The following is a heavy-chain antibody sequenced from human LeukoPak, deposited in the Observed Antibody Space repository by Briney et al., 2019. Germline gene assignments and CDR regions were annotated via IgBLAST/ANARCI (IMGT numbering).Heavy chain of an antibody. CDR3: ARDRIEMMYSSGHFDY. V-gene: IGHV3-30-3*01. D-gene: IGHD6-19*01. CDR2: ISYDGSNK. Sequence: GGSLRLSCAASGFTFSSYAMHWVRQAPGKGLEWVAVISYDGSNKYYADSVKGRFTISRDNSKNTLYPQMNSLRAEDTAVYYCARDRIEMMYSSGHFDYWGQGTLVTVSS. J-gene: IGHJ4*02. CDR1: GFTFSSYA.